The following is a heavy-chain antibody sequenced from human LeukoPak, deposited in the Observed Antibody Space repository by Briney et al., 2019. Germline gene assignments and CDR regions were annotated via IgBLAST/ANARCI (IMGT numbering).Heavy chain of an antibody. V-gene: IGHV3-72*01. Sequence: GGSLRLSCAASGFTFSDHYMDWVRQAPGKGLEWVGRTRNKANSYTTEYAASVKGRFTISRDNAKNSLYLQMNSLRAEDTAVYYCARDTYYYDSSGYIDWGQGALVTVSS. CDR1: GFTFSDHY. D-gene: IGHD3-22*01. CDR2: TRNKANSYTT. CDR3: ARDTYYYDSSGYID. J-gene: IGHJ4*02.